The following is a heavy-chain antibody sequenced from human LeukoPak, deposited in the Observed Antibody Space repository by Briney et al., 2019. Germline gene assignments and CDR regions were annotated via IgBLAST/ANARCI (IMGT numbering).Heavy chain of an antibody. CDR2: IYYSGST. V-gene: IGHV4-61*01. J-gene: IGHJ4*02. CDR3: ATSYGGSHFDY. D-gene: IGHD2-15*01. CDR1: GGSVSSGSYY. Sequence: SETLSLTCTVSGGSVSSGSYYWSWIRQPPGKGLEWIGYIYYSGSTNYNPSLKSRVTISVDTSKNQFSLKLSSVTAADTAVYYCATSYGGSHFDYWGQGTLVTVSS.